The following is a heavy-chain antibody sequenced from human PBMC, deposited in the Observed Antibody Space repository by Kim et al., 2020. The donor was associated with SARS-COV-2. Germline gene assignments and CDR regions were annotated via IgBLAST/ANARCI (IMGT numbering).Heavy chain of an antibody. J-gene: IGHJ3*01. CDR3: AKDFXWXNSXAGGFDX. CDR2: XSGSGGST. CDR1: GFTFSSFA. V-gene: IGHV3-23*01. Sequence: GGSLRLSCAASGFTFSSFAMNWVRQAPGKGLEWVSGXSGSGGSTYYADSVKGRFTFSRXXSKNTLYLQMNSLRAEDTXVYYCAKDFXWXNSXAGGFDXWG. D-gene: IGHD1-26*01.